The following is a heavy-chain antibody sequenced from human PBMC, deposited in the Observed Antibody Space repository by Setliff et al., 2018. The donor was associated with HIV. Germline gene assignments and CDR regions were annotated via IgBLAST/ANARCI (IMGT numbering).Heavy chain of an antibody. V-gene: IGHV1-18*01. D-gene: IGHD6-19*01. Sequence: ASVKVSCKASGYSFSSYGISWVRQAPGQGLEWMAWNGGYNGNTQYAQKFRGRVTMTAETSTSTASMELRGLRSDDTAVYYCARDSSGWPEHDINGNFDHWGQGTVVTVSS. CDR2: NGGYNGNT. CDR3: ARDSSGWPEHDINGNFDH. J-gene: IGHJ4*02. CDR1: GYSFSSYG.